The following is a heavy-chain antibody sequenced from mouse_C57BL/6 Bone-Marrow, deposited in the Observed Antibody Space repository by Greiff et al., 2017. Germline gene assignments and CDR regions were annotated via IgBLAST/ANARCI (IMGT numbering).Heavy chain of an antibody. CDR2: IYPGDGDT. Sequence: VQLQQSGPELVKPGASVKISCKASGYAFSSSWMHWVKQRPGKGLEWIGRIYPGDGDTNYNGKFKGKATLTADKASSTANMQLSSLTSEDSAVYCCARGSDLDFDYWGQGTTLTVSS. CDR1: GYAFSSSW. CDR3: ARGSDLDFDY. V-gene: IGHV1-82*01. J-gene: IGHJ2*01.